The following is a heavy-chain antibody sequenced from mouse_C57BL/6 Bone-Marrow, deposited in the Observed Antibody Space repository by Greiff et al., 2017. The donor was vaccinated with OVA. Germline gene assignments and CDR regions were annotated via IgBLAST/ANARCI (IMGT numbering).Heavy chain of an antibody. Sequence: EVQRVESGGGLVQPGGSLSLSCAASGFTFTDYYMSWVRQPPGKALEWLGFIRNKANGYTTEYSASVKGRFTISRDNSQSILYLQMNALRAEDSATYYCASPITTVVATDYYAMDYWGQGTSVTVSS. D-gene: IGHD1-1*01. J-gene: IGHJ4*01. V-gene: IGHV7-3*01. CDR1: GFTFTDYY. CDR3: ASPITTVVATDYYAMDY. CDR2: IRNKANGYTT.